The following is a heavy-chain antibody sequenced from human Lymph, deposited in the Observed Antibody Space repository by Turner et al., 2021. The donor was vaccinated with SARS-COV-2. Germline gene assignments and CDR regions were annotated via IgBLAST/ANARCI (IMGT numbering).Heavy chain of an antibody. CDR1: GLIVSRNY. V-gene: IGHV3-53*02. CDR2: IYSGGTT. J-gene: IGHJ6*02. D-gene: IGHD6-13*01. CDR3: ARYLGTYGMDV. Sequence: EVQLLETGGGLLQPRGYLRLSCAASGLIVSRNYMKWVRQAPGKGLECVSVIYSGGTTYYADSVKGRFTISRDNSKNTLYLQMNSLRVEDTAVYYCARYLGTYGMDVWGQGTTVTVSS.